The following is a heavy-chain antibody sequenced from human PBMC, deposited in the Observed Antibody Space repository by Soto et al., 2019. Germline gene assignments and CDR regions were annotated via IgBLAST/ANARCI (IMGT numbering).Heavy chain of an antibody. J-gene: IGHJ4*02. V-gene: IGHV1-58*03. CDR3: APDRPPTY. CDR1: GFTFSSTA. Sequence: QMQLVQSGPEMNKPGTSLKVSCKASGFTFSSTAVKWVRQCRGQSLEWIGWIVVGSGNTNYAQKFQERVTFTRDVSTSTSYLELSSLRSEDTAVYYCAPDRPPTYWVQGTLVTVSS. CDR2: IVVGSGNT.